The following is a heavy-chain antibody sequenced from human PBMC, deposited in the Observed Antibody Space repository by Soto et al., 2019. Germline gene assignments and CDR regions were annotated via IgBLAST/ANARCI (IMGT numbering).Heavy chain of an antibody. CDR3: ATDSSGYSPDAFDI. CDR2: IIDSGGST. D-gene: IGHD3-22*01. V-gene: IGHV3-23*01. CDR1: GFTFSSCA. Sequence: GGSLRLSCAASGFTFSSCAMGWVRQAPGKGLEWVSDIIDSGGSTYYADSVKGRFTISRDNAKNSLYLQMNSLRAEDTAVYYCATDSSGYSPDAFDIWGQGTMVTVSS. J-gene: IGHJ3*02.